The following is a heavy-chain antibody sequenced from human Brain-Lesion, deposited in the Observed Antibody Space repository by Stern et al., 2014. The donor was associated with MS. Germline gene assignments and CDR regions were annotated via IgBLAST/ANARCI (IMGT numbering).Heavy chain of an antibody. CDR3: AKDQGVVIDGKYHYFGMDV. CDR2: ISYDGNNK. V-gene: IGHV3-30*18. CDR1: GFTFKNYC. Sequence: MQLVESGGGVVQPGRSLRLSCVASGFTFKNYCIHWVRQAPGKGLEWVAVISYDGNNKYYAESVKGRFTISRDNSRNTLYLQLNSLRVEDTAVYYCAKDQGVVIDGKYHYFGMDVWGQGTTVTVSS. J-gene: IGHJ6*02. D-gene: IGHD3-10*01.